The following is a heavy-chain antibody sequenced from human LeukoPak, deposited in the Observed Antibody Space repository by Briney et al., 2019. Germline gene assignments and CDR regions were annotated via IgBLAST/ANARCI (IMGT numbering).Heavy chain of an antibody. D-gene: IGHD6-19*01. CDR1: GGTFSSYA. Sequence: SVKVSCKASGGTFSSYAISWVRQAPGQGLEWMGGIIPIFGTANYAQKFQGRVTITADKSTSTAYMELSSLRSEDTAVYYCARGSRRQWLGPDAFDIWGQGTMVTVSS. CDR3: ARGSRRQWLGPDAFDI. V-gene: IGHV1-69*06. J-gene: IGHJ3*02. CDR2: IIPIFGTA.